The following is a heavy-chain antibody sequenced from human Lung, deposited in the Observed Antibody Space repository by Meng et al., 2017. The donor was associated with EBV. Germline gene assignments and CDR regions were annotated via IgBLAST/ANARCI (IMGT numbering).Heavy chain of an antibody. V-gene: IGHV4-4*02. CDR1: GGSIRSSNW. CDR2: VYHRGDT. D-gene: IGHD1-1*01. CDR3: GRDQGRQLINH. Sequence: GCGPGLVKPSRTLSLPWAVSGGSIRSSNWWSWVPQPPGRGLGWIGEVYHRGDTNYNPSPRSRVVISVDRSKNQFSLNLSSVTAADTAVYYCGRDQGRQLINHWGQGTLVTVSS. J-gene: IGHJ4*02.